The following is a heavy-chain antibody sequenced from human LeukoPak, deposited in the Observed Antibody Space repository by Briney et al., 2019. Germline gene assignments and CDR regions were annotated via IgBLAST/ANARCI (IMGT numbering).Heavy chain of an antibody. Sequence: GGSLRLSCAASGFNFNNYNMNWVRQAPGKGLEWVSYITLSSSSIYYADSVKGRFTISRDNAKNSLYLQMNSLRAEDTAVYYCARDLVWFGEPKGYYNYMDVWGKGTTVTVSS. D-gene: IGHD3-10*01. J-gene: IGHJ6*03. V-gene: IGHV3-48*01. CDR3: ARDLVWFGEPKGYYNYMDV. CDR2: ITLSSSSI. CDR1: GFNFNNYN.